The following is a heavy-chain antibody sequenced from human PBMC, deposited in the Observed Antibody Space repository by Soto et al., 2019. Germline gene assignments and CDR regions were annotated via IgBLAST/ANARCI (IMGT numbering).Heavy chain of an antibody. Sequence: GAAVKGSCEASGYTFTSYGISWGRQAPGQRLEGMGWFSAYNGNTNYAQKLQGRVTMTTDTSTSTAYMELRSLRSDDTAVYYCARVGYCSSTSCYTENYYYYGMDVWGQGTTVTVSS. CDR3: ARVGYCSSTSCYTENYYYYGMDV. D-gene: IGHD2-2*02. J-gene: IGHJ6*02. CDR2: FSAYNGNT. CDR1: GYTFTSYG. V-gene: IGHV1-18*04.